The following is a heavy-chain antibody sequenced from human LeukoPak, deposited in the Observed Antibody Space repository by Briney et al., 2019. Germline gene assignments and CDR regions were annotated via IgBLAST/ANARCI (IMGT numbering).Heavy chain of an antibody. J-gene: IGHJ6*02. V-gene: IGHV1-46*01. CDR2: INPSGGST. D-gene: IGHD2-8*01. CDR3: ARWGGVGLDV. Sequence: ASVKVSCKASGYTFTNYYMHWVRQAPGQGLEWMGIINPSGGSTSYAQQFQGRVIMTRDTSTSTVYMDLSSLRSEDTAVYYCARWGGVGLDVWGQGTTLIVSS. CDR1: GYTFTNYY.